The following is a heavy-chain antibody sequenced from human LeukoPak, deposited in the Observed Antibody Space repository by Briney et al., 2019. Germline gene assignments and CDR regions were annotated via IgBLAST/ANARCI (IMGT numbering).Heavy chain of an antibody. V-gene: IGHV4-30-4*07. Sequence: SQTLSLTCAVSGGSISSGGYSWSWIRQPPGKGLEWIGCISYSGSTNYNPSLRSRVTISADTSKKQFSLKLRSVTAADTAVYYCARHTADYYYYGMDVWGQGTTVTVSS. D-gene: IGHD2-2*02. J-gene: IGHJ6*02. CDR3: ARHTADYYYYGMDV. CDR2: ISYSGST. CDR1: GGSISSGGYS.